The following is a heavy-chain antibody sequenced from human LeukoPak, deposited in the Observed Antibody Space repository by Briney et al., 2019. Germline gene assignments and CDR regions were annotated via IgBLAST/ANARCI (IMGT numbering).Heavy chain of an antibody. CDR1: GGSISSSSYY. D-gene: IGHD3-22*01. CDR2: IYYSGST. V-gene: IGHV4-39*07. CDR3: ASRNDGSGNLRFDY. Sequence: PSETLSLTCTVSGGSISSSSYYWGWIRQPPGKGLEWIGSIYYSGSTYYNPSLKSRVTISVDTSRNQFSLKLISVTGADTAVYYCASRNDGSGNLRFDYWGQGTLVTVSS. J-gene: IGHJ4*02.